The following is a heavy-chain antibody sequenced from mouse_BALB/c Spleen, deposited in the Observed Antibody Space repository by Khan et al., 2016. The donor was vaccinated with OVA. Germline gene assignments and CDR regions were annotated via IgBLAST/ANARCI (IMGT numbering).Heavy chain of an antibody. CDR1: GYTFSSYW. Sequence: QVQLQQSGAELMKPGASVKISCKATGYTFSSYWIEWVKQRPGHGLEWIGEFLPGRGTINYNEKFRGKATFTAETSSNIAYMQLNSLTSEDSAVLYYARGAGTTYGMDYWGQGTSVTVSS. CDR2: FLPGRGTI. V-gene: IGHV1-9*01. D-gene: IGHD4-1*01. J-gene: IGHJ4*01. CDR3: ARGAGTTYGMDY.